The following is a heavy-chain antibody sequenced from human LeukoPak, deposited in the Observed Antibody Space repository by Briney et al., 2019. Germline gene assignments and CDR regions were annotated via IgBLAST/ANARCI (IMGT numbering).Heavy chain of an antibody. CDR1: GGSFSGYY. CDR3: ARGRYYDFWSGYPAGWFDP. J-gene: IGHJ5*02. Sequence: SETLSLTCAVYGGSFSGYYWSWIRQPPGKGLEWIGEINHSGSTNYNPSLKSQVTISVDTSKNQFSLKLSSVTAADTAVYYCARGRYYDFWSGYPAGWFDPWGQGTLVTVSS. V-gene: IGHV4-34*01. D-gene: IGHD3-3*01. CDR2: INHSGST.